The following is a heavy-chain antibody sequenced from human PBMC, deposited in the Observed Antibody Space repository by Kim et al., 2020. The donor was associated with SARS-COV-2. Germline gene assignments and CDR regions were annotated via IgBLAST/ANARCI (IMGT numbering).Heavy chain of an antibody. CDR2: INPSGGST. D-gene: IGHD2-2*01. CDR1: GYTFTSYY. V-gene: IGHV1-46*01. J-gene: IGHJ4*02. Sequence: ASVKVSCKASGYTFTSYYMHWVRQAPGQGLEWMGIINPSGGSTSYAQKFQGRVTMTRDTSTSTVYMELSSLRSEDTAVYYCARDSCSSTSCPPTGGYFDYWGQGTLVTVSS. CDR3: ARDSCSSTSCPPTGGYFDY.